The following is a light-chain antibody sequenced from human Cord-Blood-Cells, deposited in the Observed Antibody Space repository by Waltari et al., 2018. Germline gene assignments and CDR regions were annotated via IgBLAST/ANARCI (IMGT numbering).Light chain of an antibody. Sequence: IVWTQSPATLSLSPGERATLSCRASQSVSSYLAWYQQKPGQAPRLLIYDASNRATGIPARFSGSGSGTDFTLTISSLEPEDFAVYYCQQRSNWLTFGGGTKVGIK. CDR2: DAS. J-gene: IGKJ4*01. V-gene: IGKV3-11*01. CDR3: QQRSNWLT. CDR1: QSVSSY.